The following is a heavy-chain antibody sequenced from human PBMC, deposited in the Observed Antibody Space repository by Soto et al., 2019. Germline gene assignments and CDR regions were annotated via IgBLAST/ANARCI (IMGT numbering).Heavy chain of an antibody. CDR3: ARDRRYCSSTSCYYGFAY. V-gene: IGHV1-46*04. D-gene: IGHD2-2*01. J-gene: IGHJ4*02. CDR2: INPSARSA. Sequence: ASVKVSCKASGYTFTNYYLHWVRQAPGQGLEWVGMINPSARSASYAQKLRGRLTMDRDTSTTTVYMELSRLTSDDTAVYYCARDRRYCSSTSCYYGFAYWGQGTLVTVSS. CDR1: GYTFTNYY.